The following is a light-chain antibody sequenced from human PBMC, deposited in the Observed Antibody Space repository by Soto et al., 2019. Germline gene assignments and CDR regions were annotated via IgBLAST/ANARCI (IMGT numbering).Light chain of an antibody. Sequence: DIHVMQSPSTLSASLGDRVTMTCRASQSISTYLAWYQQRPGKAPKLLIYKASTLKSGVPSRFSGSGSGTEFTLTISSLQPDDFATYYCQHYNSYSEAFGQGTKVDIK. J-gene: IGKJ1*01. CDR1: QSISTY. CDR2: KAS. CDR3: QHYNSYSEA. V-gene: IGKV1-5*03.